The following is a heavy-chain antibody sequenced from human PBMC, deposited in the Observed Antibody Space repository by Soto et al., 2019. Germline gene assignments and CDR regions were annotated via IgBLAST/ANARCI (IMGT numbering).Heavy chain of an antibody. Sequence: EVQLVESGGGLVQPGGSLRLSCSASGFTFSSYDMHWVRQGTGKGLEWVSAIGTTSDTYYAGSVKGRFTISRENAKNSLYLQMNCLRAGDTAIYFCARAIGPTLFDYWGQGTLVTVSS. J-gene: IGHJ4*02. D-gene: IGHD3-22*01. CDR1: GFTFSSYD. V-gene: IGHV3-13*04. CDR3: ARAIGPTLFDY. CDR2: IGTTSDT.